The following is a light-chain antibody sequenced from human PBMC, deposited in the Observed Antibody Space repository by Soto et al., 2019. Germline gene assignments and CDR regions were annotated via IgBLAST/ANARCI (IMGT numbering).Light chain of an antibody. CDR1: QSININ. CDR3: QQYQNWPPLT. V-gene: IGKV3D-15*01. CDR2: GAS. J-gene: IGKJ4*01. Sequence: EVLMTQSPATLSVSPGERVTLSCRASQSININLAWYQQKPGQAPRVLIYGASSRASGSPDRFSGSGSETDFTLTISRLEHDDFAFYYCQQYQNWPPLTFGGGTRVEIK.